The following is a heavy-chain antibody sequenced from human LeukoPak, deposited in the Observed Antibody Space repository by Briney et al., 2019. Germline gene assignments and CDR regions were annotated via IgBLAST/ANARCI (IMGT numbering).Heavy chain of an antibody. Sequence: SETLSLTXTVSGGSISSITYYWGWIRQPPGKGLEWIGSLFYSGNTYYNPSLKSRVTISVDTSKNHFSLKLSSVTAADTAVYYCASRGVVAINFDYWGQGALVTVSS. J-gene: IGHJ4*02. D-gene: IGHD3-10*01. CDR3: ASRGVVAINFDY. CDR1: GGSISSITYY. CDR2: LFYSGNT. V-gene: IGHV4-39*02.